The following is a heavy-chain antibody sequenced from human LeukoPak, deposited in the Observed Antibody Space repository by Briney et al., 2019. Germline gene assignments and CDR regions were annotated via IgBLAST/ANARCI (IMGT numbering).Heavy chain of an antibody. J-gene: IGHJ4*02. CDR3: ARARRRDGYNWNY. V-gene: IGHV1-2*02. CDR2: INPNSGGT. Sequence: GASVKVSCKASVYTFTGYYMHWVRQAPGQGLEWMGWINPNSGGTNYAQKFQGRATMTRDTSISTAYMELSRLRSDDTAVYYCARARRRDGYNWNYWGQGTLVSVSS. CDR1: VYTFTGYY. D-gene: IGHD5-24*01.